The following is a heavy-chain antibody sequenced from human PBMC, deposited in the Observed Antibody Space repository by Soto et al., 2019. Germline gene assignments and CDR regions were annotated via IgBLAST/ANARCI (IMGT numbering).Heavy chain of an antibody. D-gene: IGHD4-17*01. CDR2: IYYSGST. J-gene: IGHJ6*02. CDR3: AREPTVEPYYYYGMDV. Sequence: SDTLSLTYSISGRRIRNRGYNWRWIRQRPGEGLEWIGYIYYSGSTYYNPSLKSRVTISVDTSKNQFSLKLSSVTAADTAVYYCAREPTVEPYYYYGMDVWGQGTTVTVSS. V-gene: IGHV4-31*03. CDR1: GRRIRNRGYN.